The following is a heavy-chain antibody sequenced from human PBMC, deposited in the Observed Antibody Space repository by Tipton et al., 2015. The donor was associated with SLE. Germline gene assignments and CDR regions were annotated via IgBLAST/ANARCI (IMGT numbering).Heavy chain of an antibody. Sequence: TLSLTCTVSGGSISSYYWSWIRQSPGKGLEWIGYISYSGSTNYNSSLKSRLTISVNTSKNQFSLKLSSVTAADTAVYYCTRRGSYNRNDLDIWGLGTAVTVSS. D-gene: IGHD1-1*01. CDR2: ISYSGST. CDR1: GGSISSYY. J-gene: IGHJ3*02. CDR3: TRRGSYNRNDLDI. V-gene: IGHV4-59*06.